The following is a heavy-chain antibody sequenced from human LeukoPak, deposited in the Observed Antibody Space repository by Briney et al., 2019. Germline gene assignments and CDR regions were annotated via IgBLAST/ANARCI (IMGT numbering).Heavy chain of an antibody. D-gene: IGHD6-6*01. CDR3: ARGADSSSPYFDY. V-gene: IGHV4-39*07. CDR1: GGSISSSSYY. J-gene: IGHJ4*02. Sequence: SETLSLTCTVSGGSISSSSYYWGWIRQPPGKGLEWIGSIYYSGSTYYNPSLKSRVTISVDTSKNQFSLKLSSVTAADTAVYYCARGADSSSPYFDYWGQGTLVTVSS. CDR2: IYYSGST.